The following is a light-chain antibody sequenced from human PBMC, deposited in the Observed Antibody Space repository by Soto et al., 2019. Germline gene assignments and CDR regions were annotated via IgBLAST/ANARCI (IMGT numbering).Light chain of an antibody. CDR3: AAWDDSLNGVV. Sequence: QPVLTQPPSASGTPGQRVTISCSGSSSNIGTNTVNWYQQLPGTAPKLLIQINNQRPSGVPDRVSGSKSGTSASLAISGRQSEDEADYYCAAWDDSLNGVVFGGGTKVTVL. CDR2: INN. CDR1: SSNIGTNT. J-gene: IGLJ2*01. V-gene: IGLV1-44*01.